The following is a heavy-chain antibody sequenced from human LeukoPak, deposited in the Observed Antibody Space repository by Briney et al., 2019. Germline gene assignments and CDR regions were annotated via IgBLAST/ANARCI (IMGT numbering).Heavy chain of an antibody. CDR3: ARDYSSSWDY. Sequence: GGSLRLSCSASGFTFSRYSMHWVRQAPGKGLEWVAIIWYDGNGKYYADSVKGRFTISRDNSNNTLFLQMNSLRVEDTALYYCARDYSSSWDYWGQGTLVTVSS. V-gene: IGHV3-33*01. CDR1: GFTFSRYS. CDR2: IWYDGNGK. D-gene: IGHD6-13*01. J-gene: IGHJ4*02.